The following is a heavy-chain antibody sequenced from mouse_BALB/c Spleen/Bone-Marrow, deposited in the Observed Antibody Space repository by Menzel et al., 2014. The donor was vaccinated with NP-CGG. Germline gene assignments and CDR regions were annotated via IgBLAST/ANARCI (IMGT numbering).Heavy chain of an antibody. Sequence: EVKVEESEGGLVKPGGSLKLSCAASGFGFSSSDMSWVRQTPEKRLEWVAYISSGGGSTYYPDTVKGRFTISRDNAKNTLYLQMSSLKSEDTAMYYCATHYYGRFDYWGQGTTLAVSS. CDR2: ISSGGGST. D-gene: IGHD1-2*01. CDR3: ATHYYGRFDY. V-gene: IGHV5-12-1*01. CDR1: GFGFSSSD. J-gene: IGHJ2*01.